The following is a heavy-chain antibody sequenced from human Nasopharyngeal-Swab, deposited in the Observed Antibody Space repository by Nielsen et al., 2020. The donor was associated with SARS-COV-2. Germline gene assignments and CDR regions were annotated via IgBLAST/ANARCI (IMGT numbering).Heavy chain of an antibody. Sequence: GESLKISCAASGFTLSNYWIHWVRQTPGKGLLWVSRINTDASRTSYADSVKGRFTISRDNAKNTVYLQMNSLRGEDTAVYYCTRVDVHDAFDMRGQGTMVTVSS. CDR2: INTDASRT. J-gene: IGHJ3*02. CDR1: GFTLSNYW. CDR3: TRVDVHDAFDM. V-gene: IGHV3-74*01. D-gene: IGHD3-16*01.